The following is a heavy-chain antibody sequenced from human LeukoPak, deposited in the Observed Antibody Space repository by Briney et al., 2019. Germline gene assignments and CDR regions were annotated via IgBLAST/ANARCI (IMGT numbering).Heavy chain of an antibody. CDR3: AIGSPQLGLGY. Sequence: NSSETLSLTCTVSGGSISSGGYYWSWIRRPPGKGLEWIGYIYHSGSTYYNPSLKSRVTISVDRSKNQFSLKLSSVTAADTAVYYCAIGSPQLGLGYWGQGTLVTVSS. CDR2: IYHSGST. D-gene: IGHD6-13*01. V-gene: IGHV4-30-2*01. CDR1: GGSISSGGYY. J-gene: IGHJ4*02.